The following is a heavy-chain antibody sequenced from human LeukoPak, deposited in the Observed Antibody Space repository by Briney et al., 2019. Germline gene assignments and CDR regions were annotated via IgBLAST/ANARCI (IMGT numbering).Heavy chain of an antibody. J-gene: IGHJ6*04. CDR2: ITTRSTYI. V-gene: IGHV3-21*01. CDR1: GFIFSSYS. Sequence: GGSLRLSCTASGFIFSSYSMNWVRQAPGKGLEWVSSITTRSTYIYYADSVKGRFTISRDNAKNSLDLQMNSLRAEDTAVYYCAELGITMIGGVWGKGTTVTISS. D-gene: IGHD3-10*02. CDR3: AELGITMIGGV.